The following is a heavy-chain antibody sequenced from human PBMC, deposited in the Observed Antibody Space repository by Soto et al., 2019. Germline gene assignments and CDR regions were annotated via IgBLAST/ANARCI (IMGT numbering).Heavy chain of an antibody. CDR3: ASTYYYGSGSSRNPGYYYYYYMDV. Sequence: ASVKVSCKASGYTFTSYGISWVRQAPGQGLEWMGWISAYNGNTNYAQKLQGRVTMTTDTSTSTAYMELRSLRSDDTAVYYCASTYYYGSGSSRNPGYYYYYYMDVWGKGTTVTVSS. CDR1: GYTFTSYG. J-gene: IGHJ6*03. CDR2: ISAYNGNT. D-gene: IGHD3-10*01. V-gene: IGHV1-18*01.